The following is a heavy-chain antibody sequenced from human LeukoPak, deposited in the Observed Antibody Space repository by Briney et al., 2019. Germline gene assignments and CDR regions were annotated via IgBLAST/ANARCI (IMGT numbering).Heavy chain of an antibody. D-gene: IGHD6-19*01. CDR1: GYTFTSHY. V-gene: IGHV1-46*01. Sequence: ASVKLSCKASGYTFTSHYMHWVRQAPGNGLEWMGIINPSGGRTSDTQKFQGRLTMTRDMSTSTVYMELSSLRSEDTAVYYCAREVIAVAGTRGYYFDYWGQGTLVTVSS. CDR2: INPSGGRT. CDR3: AREVIAVAGTRGYYFDY. J-gene: IGHJ4*02.